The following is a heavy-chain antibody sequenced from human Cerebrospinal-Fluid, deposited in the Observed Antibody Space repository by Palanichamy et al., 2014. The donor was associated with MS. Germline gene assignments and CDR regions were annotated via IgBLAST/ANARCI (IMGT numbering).Heavy chain of an antibody. CDR3: AHRRPGSGSWNSGVFDY. J-gene: IGHJ4*02. CDR2: IYWDDDK. V-gene: IGHV2-5*02. CDR1: GFSLSSNGVG. Sequence: QITLEESGPARVKPTQALALTCTFPGFSLSSNGVGVGWIRQPPGKALEWLAFIYWDDDKRYSPSLKTRLTITKDTPKSQVALIMTNLDPMDTGTYYCAHRRPGSGSWNSGVFDYWGQGTLVTVSS. D-gene: IGHD6-13*01.